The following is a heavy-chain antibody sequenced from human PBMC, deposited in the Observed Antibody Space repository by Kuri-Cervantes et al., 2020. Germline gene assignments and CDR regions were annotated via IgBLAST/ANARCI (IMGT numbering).Heavy chain of an antibody. Sequence: ASVKVSCKASGYTFTGYYMHWVRQAPGQGLEWMGWINPNSGGTNYAQKFQGRVTMTRDTSISTAYMELRSLRSGDTAVYYCARGPYYYGSGSYYNGYYYYGMDVWGQGTTVTVSS. CDR2: INPNSGGT. D-gene: IGHD3-10*01. V-gene: IGHV1-2*02. CDR1: GYTFTGYY. CDR3: ARGPYYYGSGSYYNGYYYYGMDV. J-gene: IGHJ6*02.